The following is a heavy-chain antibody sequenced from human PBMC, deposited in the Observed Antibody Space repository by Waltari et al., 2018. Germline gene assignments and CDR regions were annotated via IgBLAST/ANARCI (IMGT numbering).Heavy chain of an antibody. Sequence: QLQLQESGSGLVKPSQTLSLTCAVSGGSISSGGYSWSWIRQPPGKGLEWIGYIYHSGSTYYNPSLKSRVTISVDRSKNQFSLKLSSVTAADTAVYYCATELAAAGGGFDCWGQGTLVTVSS. CDR1: GGSISSGGYS. V-gene: IGHV4-30-2*01. D-gene: IGHD6-13*01. CDR2: IYHSGST. CDR3: ATELAAAGGGFDC. J-gene: IGHJ4*02.